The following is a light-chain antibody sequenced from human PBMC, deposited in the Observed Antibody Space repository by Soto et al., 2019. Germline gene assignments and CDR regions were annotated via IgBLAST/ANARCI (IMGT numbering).Light chain of an antibody. CDR3: QQRSNWPPIT. CDR1: QSISNY. Sequence: EIVLTQSPGTLSLSPGASAPLSCRASQSISNYLAWYPQHPGQAPRLLIYDTFNRAPGIPARFSGSGFGTDFTLTISSLEPEDFAVYYCQQRSNWPPITFGQGTRLEIK. J-gene: IGKJ5*01. V-gene: IGKV3-11*01. CDR2: DTF.